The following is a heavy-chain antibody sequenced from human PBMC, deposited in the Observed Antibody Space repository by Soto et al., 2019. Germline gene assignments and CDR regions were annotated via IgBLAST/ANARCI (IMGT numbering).Heavy chain of an antibody. J-gene: IGHJ3*01. Sequence: EVQLLESGGGLVQPGGSLRRSCAASGSTSSSYAMSWIRQAPGKGLEWVSTISGSGHSTYYADSVKGRFTISRDNSKNTLYLQMNSLRAEDTAVYYCAKVIGTLIVVLIDAFDVWGQGTLVTVSS. CDR1: GSTSSSYA. D-gene: IGHD3-22*01. CDR3: AKVIGTLIVVLIDAFDV. CDR2: ISGSGHST. V-gene: IGHV3-23*01.